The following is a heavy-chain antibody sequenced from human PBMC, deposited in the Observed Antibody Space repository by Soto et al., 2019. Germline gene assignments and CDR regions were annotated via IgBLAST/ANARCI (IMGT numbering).Heavy chain of an antibody. V-gene: IGHV1-18*04. CDR2: ISTYSGNT. CDR3: ARDWTSSGSYYTRAFDP. D-gene: IGHD3-10*01. J-gene: IGHJ5*02. CDR1: GYTFTGYY. Sequence: GASVKVSCKASGYTFTGYYMHWVRQAPGQGLEWMGWISTYSGNTDYAQKLQDRVTITTDTSTSTAYMELMSLRSDDTAVYFCARDWTSSGSYYTRAFDPWGQGTLVTVSS.